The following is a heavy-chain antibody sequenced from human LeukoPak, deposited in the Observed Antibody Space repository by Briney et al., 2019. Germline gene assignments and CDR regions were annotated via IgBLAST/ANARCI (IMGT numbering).Heavy chain of an antibody. D-gene: IGHD6-13*01. J-gene: IGHJ4*02. CDR2: IISSGSTM. Sequence: GGSLRLSCAGSGFSFSSYGMNWVRQAPGKGLEWVAYIISSGSTMYYADSVKGRFTISRDNGQSSVYLHMNSLRADDTAVYYCARSIAAASFFDYWGQGALVTVSS. V-gene: IGHV3-48*04. CDR3: ARSIAAASFFDY. CDR1: GFSFSSYG.